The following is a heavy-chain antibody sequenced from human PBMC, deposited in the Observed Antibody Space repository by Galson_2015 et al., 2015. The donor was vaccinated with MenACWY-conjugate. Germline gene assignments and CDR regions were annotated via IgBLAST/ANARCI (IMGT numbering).Heavy chain of an antibody. CDR3: VVAAAGDFDY. CDR2: VFKSGIS. CDR1: GASITGSHYW. V-gene: IGHV4-39*01. Sequence: TLSLTCTVSGASITGSHYWWVWIRQPPGEGLEWIASVFKSGISNYNPSLKSRVTISIDESKNQFSLKLNSVTAADTAVYYCVVAAAGDFDYWGQGTLVSVSS. J-gene: IGHJ4*02. D-gene: IGHD6-13*01.